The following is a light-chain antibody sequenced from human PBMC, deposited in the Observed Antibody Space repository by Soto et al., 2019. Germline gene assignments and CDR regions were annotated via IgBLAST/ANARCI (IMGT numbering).Light chain of an antibody. CDR2: DAS. Sequence: EILLTQSPATLSLSPGERATLSCRASQSVSSDLAWYQHKPGQPPRLLIYDASNRATGIPARFSGSGSGTDFTLTISSLEPEDFAVYYCQQSSNWPQVTFGQGTKVEIK. J-gene: IGKJ1*01. CDR3: QQSSNWPQVT. V-gene: IGKV3-11*01. CDR1: QSVSSD.